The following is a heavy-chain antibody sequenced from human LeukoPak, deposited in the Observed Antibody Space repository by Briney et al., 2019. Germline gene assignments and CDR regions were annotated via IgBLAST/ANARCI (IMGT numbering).Heavy chain of an antibody. CDR2: INGDESST. Sequence: GGSLRLSCAASGFTFSSYYMHWVRQVPGKGLVWVSRINGDESSTTYADSVKGRFTISRDNAKNTLYLQMNTLRAEDTAVYYCARVRDCGGGSCFSYLDYWGQGTLVTVSS. CDR1: GFTFSSYY. V-gene: IGHV3-74*01. J-gene: IGHJ4*02. CDR3: ARVRDCGGGSCFSYLDY. D-gene: IGHD2-15*01.